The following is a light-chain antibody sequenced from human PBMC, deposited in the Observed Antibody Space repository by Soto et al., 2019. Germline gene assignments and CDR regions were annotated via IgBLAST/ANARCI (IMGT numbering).Light chain of an antibody. CDR3: QSYDRSLSGAWV. CDR2: ENN. Sequence: QLVLTQPPSVSGAPGQRVTISCTGSSSNIGAGYDVHWYQQLPGTAPKLLIYENNNRPSGVPDRFSGSKSGTSASLTIAGLQAEDEADYYCQSYDRSLSGAWVFGGGTKVTVL. V-gene: IGLV1-40*01. CDR1: SSNIGAGYD. J-gene: IGLJ3*02.